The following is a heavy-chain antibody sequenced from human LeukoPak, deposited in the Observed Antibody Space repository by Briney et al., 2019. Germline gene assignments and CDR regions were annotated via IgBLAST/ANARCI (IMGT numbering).Heavy chain of an antibody. D-gene: IGHD3-10*01. CDR1: GFTFSRYD. CDR3: ARELWIGESSYGLDV. J-gene: IGHJ6*02. CDR2: IGTAGIT. V-gene: IGHV3-13*01. Sequence: GGSLRLSCAASGFTFSRYDMHWVRQGTGKGLEWVSAIGTAGITYYPGSVKGRFTISRENAKNSLYLQMNSLRAGDTAVYYCARELWIGESSYGLDVWGQGTTVTVSS.